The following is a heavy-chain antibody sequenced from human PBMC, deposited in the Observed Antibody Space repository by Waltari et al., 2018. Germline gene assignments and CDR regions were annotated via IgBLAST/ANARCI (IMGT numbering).Heavy chain of an antibody. Sequence: EVQLVESGGGLVQPGGSLRLSCAASGFTFSSYWMSWVRQAPGKGLEWVSAISGSGGSTYYADSVKGRFTISRDNSKNTLYLQMNSLRAEDTAVYYCAKPRLVVAATDNWFDPWGQGTLVTVSS. CDR3: AKPRLVVAATDNWFDP. V-gene: IGHV3-23*04. CDR2: ISGSGGST. D-gene: IGHD2-15*01. CDR1: GFTFSSYW. J-gene: IGHJ5*02.